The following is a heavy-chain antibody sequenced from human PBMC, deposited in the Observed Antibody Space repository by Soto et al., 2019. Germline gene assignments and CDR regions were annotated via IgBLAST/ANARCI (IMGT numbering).Heavy chain of an antibody. CDR2: ICPGDSYT. Sequence: PGESLKISCKGSGYSFTSYWIGWVRQMPGKGLEWMGIICPGDSYTRYSPSFQGQVTISADKSISTAYLQWSSLKASDTAMYYCARLKGGDCSSTSCSTYYYYYGMDVWGQGTTVTVSS. CDR1: GYSFTSYW. V-gene: IGHV5-51*01. CDR3: ARLKGGDCSSTSCSTYYYYYGMDV. J-gene: IGHJ6*02. D-gene: IGHD2-2*01.